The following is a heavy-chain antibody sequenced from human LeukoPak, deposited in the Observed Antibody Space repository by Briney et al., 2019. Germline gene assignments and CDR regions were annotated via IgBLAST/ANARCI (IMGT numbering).Heavy chain of an antibody. Sequence: GRSLRLSCAASGFTFSSYGMHWVRQAPGKGLEWVAVISYDGSNKYYADSVKGRFTISRDNSKNTLYLQMNSPRAEDTAVYYCGTNCGGDCYGFDYWGQGTLVTVSS. CDR2: ISYDGSNK. CDR3: GTNCGGDCYGFDY. CDR1: GFTFSSYG. D-gene: IGHD2-21*02. V-gene: IGHV3-30*03. J-gene: IGHJ4*02.